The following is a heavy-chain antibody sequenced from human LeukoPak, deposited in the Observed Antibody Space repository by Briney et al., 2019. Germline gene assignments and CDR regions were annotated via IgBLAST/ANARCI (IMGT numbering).Heavy chain of an antibody. CDR1: GFTFSDYY. Sequence: RGSLRLSCAASGFTFSDYYMSWIRQAPEKGLEWVSYISSSSNYTNYADSVKGRFTISRDNAKNSLYLQMNSLTAEDTAVYYCARLPRPVGGTPHDAFDIWGQGTMVTVSS. D-gene: IGHD1-26*01. V-gene: IGHV3-11*06. J-gene: IGHJ3*02. CDR3: ARLPRPVGGTPHDAFDI. CDR2: ISSSSNYT.